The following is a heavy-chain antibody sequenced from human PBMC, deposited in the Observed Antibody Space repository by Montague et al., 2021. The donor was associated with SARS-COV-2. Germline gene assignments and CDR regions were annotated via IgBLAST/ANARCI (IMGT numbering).Heavy chain of an antibody. CDR1: GGSISSYY. CDR2: IYYSGST. Sequence: SETLSLTCSVSGGSISSYYWSWIRQPPGKGLEWIGYIYYSGSTYYNPSLKSRVTISVDTSKNQFSLKLSSVTAADTAVYYCARVHIVVVTAMRYFDLWGRGTLVTVSS. CDR3: ARVHIVVVTAMRYFDL. V-gene: IGHV4-59*06. D-gene: IGHD2-21*02. J-gene: IGHJ2*01.